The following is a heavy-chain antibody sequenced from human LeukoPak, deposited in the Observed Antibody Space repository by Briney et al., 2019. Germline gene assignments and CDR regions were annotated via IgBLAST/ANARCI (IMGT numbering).Heavy chain of an antibody. CDR3: ARAGTAMVDDGVDY. J-gene: IGHJ4*02. V-gene: IGHV1-8*01. CDR2: MSPNSGDT. CDR1: GYTFTSYD. D-gene: IGHD5-18*01. Sequence: ASVKVSCKASGYTFTSYDFNWVRQATGQRPEWMGWMSPNSGDTGYAQKFQDRVTMTRDTSISTAYMELSRLRSDDTAVYYCARAGTAMVDDGVDYWGQGTLVTVSS.